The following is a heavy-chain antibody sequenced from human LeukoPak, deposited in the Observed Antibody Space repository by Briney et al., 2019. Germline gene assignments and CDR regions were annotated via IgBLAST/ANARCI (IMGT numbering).Heavy chain of an antibody. J-gene: IGHJ1*01. CDR1: GYTFTSYY. CDR2: INPTGSSK. V-gene: IGHV1-46*01. D-gene: IGHD5-18*01. Sequence: ASGKVSCKASGYTFTSYYIHWVRQAPGQGLEWMGVINPTGSSKTYAQRFLGKFTMTSDTSTSTVYMDLSSLRSEDTAVYYCARGRSYGSLQHWGQGTLVTVSS. CDR3: ARGRSYGSLQH.